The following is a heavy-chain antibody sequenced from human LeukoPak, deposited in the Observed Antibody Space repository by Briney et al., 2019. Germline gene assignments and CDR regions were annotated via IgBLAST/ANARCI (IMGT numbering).Heavy chain of an antibody. CDR2: IIPIFGTA. CDR1: GGTFSSYA. D-gene: IGHD2-21*01. Sequence: GASVKVSCKASGGTFSSYAISWVRQAPGQGLEWMGGIIPIFGTANYAQKFQGRVTITADESTSTAYMELSSLRSEDTAVYYCARDGVRCGGDCLDAFDIWGQGTMVTVSS. V-gene: IGHV1-69*01. CDR3: ARDGVRCGGDCLDAFDI. J-gene: IGHJ3*02.